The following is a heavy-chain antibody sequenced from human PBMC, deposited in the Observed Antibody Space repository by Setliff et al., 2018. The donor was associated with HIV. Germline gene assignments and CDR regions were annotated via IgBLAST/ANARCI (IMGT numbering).Heavy chain of an antibody. J-gene: IGHJ6*02. D-gene: IGHD6-13*01. V-gene: IGHV4-34*01. CDR2: INHSGST. CDR3: ARAVGYYYYYGMDV. CDR1: GGSITNFY. Sequence: SETLSLTCNVSGGSITNFYWSWIRQPPGKGLEWIGEINHSGSTNDNPSLKSRVTISVETSKNQFSLKLSSVTAADTAVYYCARAVGYYYYYGMDVWGQGTTVTVSS.